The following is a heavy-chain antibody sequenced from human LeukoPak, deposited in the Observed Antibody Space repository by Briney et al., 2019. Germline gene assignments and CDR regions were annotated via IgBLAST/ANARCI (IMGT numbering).Heavy chain of an antibody. CDR3: ILAAAGTEFDS. V-gene: IGHV3-21*01. CDR1: GFTFTSYT. J-gene: IGHJ4*02. Sequence: GGSLRLSCVASGFTFTSYTMNWVRQAPGKGLEWVSSISSSSDYIYYADSVKGRFTISRDNAKNSLFLQMDNLRAEDTAVYYCILAAAGTEFDSWGQGTLVTVSS. CDR2: ISSSSDYI. D-gene: IGHD6-13*01.